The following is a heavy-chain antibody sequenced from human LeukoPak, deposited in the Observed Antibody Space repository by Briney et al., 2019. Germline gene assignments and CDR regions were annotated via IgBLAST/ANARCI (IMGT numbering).Heavy chain of an antibody. CDR1: GYTFTGYY. Sequence: ASVKVSCKASGYTFTGYYMHWVRQAPGQGLEWMGWINPNSGGTTYTQKFQGRVTMTRDTSITTAYMELSGLRSDDTAVYYCAKDYYGSGSYVDYWGQGTLVTVSS. CDR2: INPNSGGT. V-gene: IGHV1-2*02. J-gene: IGHJ4*02. CDR3: AKDYYGSGSYVDY. D-gene: IGHD3-10*01.